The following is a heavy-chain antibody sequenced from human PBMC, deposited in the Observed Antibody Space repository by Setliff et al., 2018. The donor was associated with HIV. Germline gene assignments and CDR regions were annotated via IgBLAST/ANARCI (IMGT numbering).Heavy chain of an antibody. CDR3: ARDYFDSSAYHYGFGAFDI. CDR1: GYTFTSYY. CDR2: INPSGGSA. D-gene: IGHD3-22*01. V-gene: IGHV1-46*01. Sequence: ASVKVSCKASGYTFTSYYLHWVRQAPGQGLEWMGMINPSGGSASYAQKFQGSVTMSRDTSTSTVYMELSSLRSEDTAVYYCARDYFDSSAYHYGFGAFDIWGQGTMVTVSS. J-gene: IGHJ3*02.